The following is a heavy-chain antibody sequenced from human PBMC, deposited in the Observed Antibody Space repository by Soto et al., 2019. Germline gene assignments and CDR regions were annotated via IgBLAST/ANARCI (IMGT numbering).Heavy chain of an antibody. D-gene: IGHD3-3*01. J-gene: IGHJ6*02. V-gene: IGHV3-30*18. Sequence: GGSLRLSCAASGFTFSSYGMHWVRQAPGKGLEWVAVISYDGSNKYYADSVKGRFTISRDNSKNTLYLQMNSLRAEDTAVYYCAKSRLRFLEGQYYYYGMDVWGQGTTVTVS. CDR3: AKSRLRFLEGQYYYYGMDV. CDR1: GFTFSSYG. CDR2: ISYDGSNK.